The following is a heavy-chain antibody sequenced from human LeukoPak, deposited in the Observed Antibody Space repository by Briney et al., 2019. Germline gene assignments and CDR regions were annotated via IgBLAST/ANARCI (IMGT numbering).Heavy chain of an antibody. CDR1: GFTFSSYW. V-gene: IGHV3-74*01. J-gene: IGHJ6*03. Sequence: GGSLRLSCAASGFTFSSYWMHWVRQAPGKGLVWVSRINSDGSSTSYADSVKGRFTISRDNAKKSLYLEMNSLRAEDMALYYCAKGHGHLLHYDYYMDVWGKGTTVSVSS. CDR3: AKGHGHLLHYDYYMDV. CDR2: INSDGSST. D-gene: IGHD4-17*01.